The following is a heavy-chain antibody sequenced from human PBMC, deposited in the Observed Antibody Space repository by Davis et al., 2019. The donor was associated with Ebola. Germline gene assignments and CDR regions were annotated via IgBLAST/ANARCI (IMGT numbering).Heavy chain of an antibody. J-gene: IGHJ6*04. Sequence: AASVKVSCKASGYTFTSYGISWVRQAPGQGLEWMGWISGYEDNRNYAPRFQGRITLTKDRATSTVYMELRSLTSDDTAVYYCARDLATSSGAHFFYFGMGVWGEGTSVAVSS. CDR1: GYTFTSYG. V-gene: IGHV1-18*01. CDR3: ARDLATSSGAHFFYFGMGV. CDR2: ISGYEDNR. D-gene: IGHD3-10*01.